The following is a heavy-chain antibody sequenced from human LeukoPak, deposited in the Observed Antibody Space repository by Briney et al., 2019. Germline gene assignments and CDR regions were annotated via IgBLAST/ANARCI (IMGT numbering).Heavy chain of an antibody. CDR2: ISGSGGST. V-gene: IGHV3-23*01. Sequence: SGGSLRLSCAASGFTFSSYAKSWVRQAPGKGLEWVSAISGSGGSTYYADSVKGRFTISRDNSKNTLYLQMNSLRAEDTAVYYCAKSGVDTAMVFGRITMIWYFDYWGQGTLVTVSS. D-gene: IGHD5-18*01. CDR3: AKSGVDTAMVFGRITMIWYFDY. CDR1: GFTFSSYA. J-gene: IGHJ4*02.